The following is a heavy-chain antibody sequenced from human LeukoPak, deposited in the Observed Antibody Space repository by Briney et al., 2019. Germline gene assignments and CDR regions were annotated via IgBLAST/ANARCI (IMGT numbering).Heavy chain of an antibody. V-gene: IGHV3-11*05. CDR3: ARVRGGNFDF. J-gene: IGHJ4*02. D-gene: IGHD3-10*01. Sequence: PGGSLRLSCAASGFTFSDYYMSWIRQAPGKGLEWVSYISGRNYITYADSVKGRFTISRDNAKNSLFVQMSSLRAEDTAVYYCARVRGGNFDFWGQGTLVTVSS. CDR2: ISGRNYI. CDR1: GFTFSDYY.